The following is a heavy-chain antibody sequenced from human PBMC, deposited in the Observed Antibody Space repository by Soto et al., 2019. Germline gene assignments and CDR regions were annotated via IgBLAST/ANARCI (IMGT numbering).Heavy chain of an antibody. CDR2: IIPIFGTA. CDR3: AREGPVAGIHAFDI. J-gene: IGHJ3*02. CDR1: GGTFSSYA. D-gene: IGHD6-19*01. V-gene: IGHV1-69*13. Sequence: ASVKVSCKASGGTFSSYAISWVRQAPGQGLEWMGGIIPIFGTANYAQKFQGRVTITADESTSTAYMELSSLRSEDTAVYYCAREGPVAGIHAFDIWGQGTMVTVSS.